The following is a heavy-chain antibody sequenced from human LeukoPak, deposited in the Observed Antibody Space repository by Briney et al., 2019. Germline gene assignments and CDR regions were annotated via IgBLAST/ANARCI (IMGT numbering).Heavy chain of an antibody. CDR3: AIYYYDSSGYYYFDY. Sequence: SETLSLTCTVSGGSISSGSYYWSWIRQPAGKGLEWIGRIYTSGSTNYNPSLKSRVTISVDTSKNQFSLKLRSVTAADTAVYFCAIYYYDSSGYYYFDYWGQGTLVSVSS. D-gene: IGHD3-22*01. CDR2: IYTSGST. J-gene: IGHJ4*02. V-gene: IGHV4-61*02. CDR1: GGSISSGSYY.